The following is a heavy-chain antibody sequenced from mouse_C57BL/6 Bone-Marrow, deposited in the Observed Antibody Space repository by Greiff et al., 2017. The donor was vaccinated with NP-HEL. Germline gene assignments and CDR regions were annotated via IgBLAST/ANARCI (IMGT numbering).Heavy chain of an antibody. CDR1: GFTFSDYG. J-gene: IGHJ4*01. V-gene: IGHV5-17*01. CDR2: ISSGSSTI. Sequence: VQLQQSGGGLVKPGGSLKLSCAASGFTFSDYGMHWVRQAPEKGLEWVAYISSGSSTIYYADTVKGRFPISSDNAKNTLFLQMTSLRSEDTAMYYCADLYAMDYWGQGTSVTVSS. CDR3: ADLYAMDY.